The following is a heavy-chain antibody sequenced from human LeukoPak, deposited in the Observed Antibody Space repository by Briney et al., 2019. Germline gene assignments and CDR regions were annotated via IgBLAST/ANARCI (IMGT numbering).Heavy chain of an antibody. CDR1: GESFSGYY. D-gene: IGHD6-19*01. CDR3: ATKPGYSSGPAPYYYYYMDV. J-gene: IGHJ6*03. CDR2: INHRGST. Sequence: SETLSLTCAVYGESFSGYYWSWIRQPPGKGREWIGEINHRGSTNYNPSLKSRVTISVDTSKNQFSLKLSSVTAADTAVYYCATKPGYSSGPAPYYYYYMDVWGKGTTVTVSS. V-gene: IGHV4-34*01.